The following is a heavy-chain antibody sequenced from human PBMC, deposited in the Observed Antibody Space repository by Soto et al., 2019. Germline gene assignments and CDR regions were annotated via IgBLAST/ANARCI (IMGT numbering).Heavy chain of an antibody. V-gene: IGHV1-18*01. D-gene: IGHD5-12*01. CDR1: GYTFTSYG. Sequence: QVQLVQSGGEVKKPGASVKLSCTASGYTFTSYGISWVRQAPGQGLEWMGWISAYNGKTNYAQNVQGRVTMTTDTATRTVYMGLRSLRSDDTAVYYCARGGDVNYYHGMDVWGQGATVTVSS. CDR2: ISAYNGKT. CDR3: ARGGDVNYYHGMDV. J-gene: IGHJ6*02.